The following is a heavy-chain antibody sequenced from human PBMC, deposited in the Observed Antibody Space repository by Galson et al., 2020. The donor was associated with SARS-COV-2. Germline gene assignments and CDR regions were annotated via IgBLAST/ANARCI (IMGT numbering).Heavy chain of an antibody. CDR3: VMTGRYINIDY. Sequence: GGSLRLSCAASGFSVSNNYMSWVRQAQGKGLEWVSIINSAGSTYYADSVKGRFAISRDASRNTLSLQMNYLRVEDTAVYYCVMTGRYINIDYWGQGALVTVSS. CDR1: GFSVSNNY. J-gene: IGHJ4*02. V-gene: IGHV3-66*01. D-gene: IGHD1-26*01. CDR2: INSAGST.